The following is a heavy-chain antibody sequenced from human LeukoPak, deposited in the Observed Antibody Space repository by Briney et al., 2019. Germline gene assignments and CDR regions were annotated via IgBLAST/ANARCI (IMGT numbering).Heavy chain of an antibody. J-gene: IGHJ6*02. D-gene: IGHD3-10*02. V-gene: IGHV3-66*01. CDR1: GFTVSSNY. Sequence: GGSLRLSCAASGFTVSSNYISWVRQAPGKGLEWVSIIYSGGSTYYADSVKGRFTISRDNSKSIVFLQLNSLRAEDTALYYCARYLHYYVAMDVWGQGTTVYVSS. CDR2: IYSGGST. CDR3: ARYLHYYVAMDV.